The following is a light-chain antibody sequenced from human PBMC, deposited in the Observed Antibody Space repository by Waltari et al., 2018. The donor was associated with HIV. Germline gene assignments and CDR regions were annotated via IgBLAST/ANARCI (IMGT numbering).Light chain of an antibody. J-gene: IGLJ3*02. V-gene: IGLV8-61*01. CDR3: VLYMGSGIPM. CDR1: SGSVSTSYY. CDR2: ATN. Sequence: QTVVTQEPSLSVSPGGTITLTCGLNSGSVSTSYYPSWYQQTPGQAPRTHVYATNTRSSGVPDRFSGTILGNKAALTITGAQADDDSAFYCVLYMGSGIPMFGGGTKLTVL.